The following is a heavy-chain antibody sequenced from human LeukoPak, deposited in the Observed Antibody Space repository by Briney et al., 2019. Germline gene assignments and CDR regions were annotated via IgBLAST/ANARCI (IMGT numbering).Heavy chain of an antibody. D-gene: IGHD3-22*01. CDR1: RGSISRTSYS. CDR3: ARLRFYYDSSGYNYFDY. V-gene: IGHV4-39*07. Sequence: SETLSLTCRVSRGSISRTSYSWGWIRQPPGKGLEWIGNIYYTGTAYHNPSLKSRVTISLDTSKSHFSLNLSSVTAADTAIYYCARLRFYYDSSGYNYFDYWGPGTLITVSS. CDR2: IYYTGTA. J-gene: IGHJ4*02.